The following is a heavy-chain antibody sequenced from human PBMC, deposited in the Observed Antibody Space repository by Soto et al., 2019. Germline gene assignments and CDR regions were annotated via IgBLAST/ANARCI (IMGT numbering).Heavy chain of an antibody. D-gene: IGHD3-3*01. V-gene: IGHV3-7*05. CDR3: ARDKNVYDFFGADDAFDI. J-gene: IGHJ3*02. CDR2: IKQDGSDK. Sequence: EVQLVESGGGLVQPGGSLRLSCAASGFTFRSYWMSWVRQAPGKGLEWVASIKQDGSDKYYVESVKGRFTISRGNAENSVDLIMNTLRAEDTAVYYCARDKNVYDFFGADDAFDIWGQGKMVTVSS. CDR1: GFTFRSYW.